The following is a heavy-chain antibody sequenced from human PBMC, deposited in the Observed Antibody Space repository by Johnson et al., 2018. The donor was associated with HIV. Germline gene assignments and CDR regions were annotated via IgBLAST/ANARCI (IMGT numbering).Heavy chain of an antibody. CDR1: GFTFSSYG. J-gene: IGHJ3*02. CDR3: ARGRYAFDI. Sequence: QVQLVESGGGVVQPGRSLRLSCAASGFTFSSYGMHWVRQAPGKGLEWVTVISYDGSDKDYADSVKGRFTISRDSSKNTLYLQMNSLRAEDTAVYYCARGRYAFDIWGQGTMVTVSS. V-gene: IGHV3-30*03. CDR2: ISYDGSDK.